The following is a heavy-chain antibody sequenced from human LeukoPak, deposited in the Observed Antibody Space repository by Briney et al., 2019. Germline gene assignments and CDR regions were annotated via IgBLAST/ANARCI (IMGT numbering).Heavy chain of an antibody. CDR1: GGSINRYY. V-gene: IGHV4-59*01. CDR2: IVYTGTT. CDR3: ARVDLEPTKRWFDP. D-gene: IGHD1-14*01. Sequence: SETLSLTCTVSGGSINRYYWNWIRQPPGKGLEWLGYIVYTGTTHYNPSLRSRVSMSIDTSTNHFSLSLTSVTAADTAVYYCARVDLEPTKRWFDPWGQGALVTVSS. J-gene: IGHJ5*02.